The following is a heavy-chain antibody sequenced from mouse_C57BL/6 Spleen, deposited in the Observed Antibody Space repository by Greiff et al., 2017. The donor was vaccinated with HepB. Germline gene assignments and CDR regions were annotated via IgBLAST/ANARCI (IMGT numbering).Heavy chain of an antibody. CDR2: ISYDGSN. CDR1: GYSITSGYY. CDR3: ARRNLLWYFDY. D-gene: IGHD2-10*01. V-gene: IGHV3-6*01. J-gene: IGHJ2*01. Sequence: EVQLQESGPGLVKPSQSLSLTCSVTGYSITSGYYWNWIRQFPGNKLEWMGYISYDGSNNYNPSLKNRISITRDTSKNQFFLKLNSVTTEDTATYYCARRNLLWYFDYWGQGTTLTVSS.